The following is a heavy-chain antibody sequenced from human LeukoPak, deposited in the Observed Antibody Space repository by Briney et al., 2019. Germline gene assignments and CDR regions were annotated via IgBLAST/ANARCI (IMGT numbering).Heavy chain of an antibody. V-gene: IGHV3-9*01. J-gene: IGHJ3*02. CDR2: ISWNSGSI. CDR1: GFTFDDYA. Sequence: GGSLRLSCAASGFTFDDYAMHWVRQAPGKGLEWVSGISWNSGSIGYADSVKGRFTISRDNAKNSLYLQMNSLRAEDTALYYCANSLYFYLDGPDAFDIWGQGTMVTVSS. CDR3: ANSLYFYLDGPDAFDI. D-gene: IGHD3-16*01.